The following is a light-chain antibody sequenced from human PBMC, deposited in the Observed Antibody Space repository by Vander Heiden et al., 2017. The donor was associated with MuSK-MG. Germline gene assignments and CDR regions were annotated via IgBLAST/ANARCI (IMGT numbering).Light chain of an antibody. Sequence: SYELTQPPSVSVSPGQTASITCTGDKLWDKYACWYQQKPGQSPVLVIYQDSKRPSGIPGRFSGSNSATTATLTIGGTEAVDESDYYCQAWDSSTVVFGGGTKLTVL. J-gene: IGLJ2*01. CDR3: QAWDSSTVV. CDR2: QDS. V-gene: IGLV3-1*01. CDR1: KLWDKY.